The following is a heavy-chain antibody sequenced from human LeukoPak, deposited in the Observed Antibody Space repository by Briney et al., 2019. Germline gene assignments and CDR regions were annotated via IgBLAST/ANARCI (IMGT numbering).Heavy chain of an antibody. V-gene: IGHV3-30*18. CDR2: ISYDGSNK. CDR1: GFTFSSYG. CDR3: AKSVEMATIGWFDP. J-gene: IGHJ5*02. Sequence: GGSLRLSCAASGFTFSSYGMHWVRQAPGKGLEWVAVISYDGSNKYYADSVKGRFTISRDNSKNTLYLQMNSLRAEDTAVYYCAKSVEMATIGWFDPWGQGTLVTVSS. D-gene: IGHD5-24*01.